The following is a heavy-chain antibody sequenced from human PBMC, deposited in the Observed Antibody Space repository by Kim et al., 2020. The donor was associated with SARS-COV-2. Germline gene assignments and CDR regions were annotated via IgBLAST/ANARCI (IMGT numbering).Heavy chain of an antibody. CDR1: GFTFSSYG. D-gene: IGHD1-1*01. CDR2: ISYDGSNK. J-gene: IGHJ4*02. V-gene: IGHV3-30*18. CDR3: AKGGYSFDY. Sequence: GGSLRLSCAASGFTFSSYGMHWVRQAPGKGLEWVAVISYDGSNKYYADSVKGRFTISRDNSKNTLYLQMNSLRAEDTAVYYCAKGGYSFDYWGQGTLVTVSS.